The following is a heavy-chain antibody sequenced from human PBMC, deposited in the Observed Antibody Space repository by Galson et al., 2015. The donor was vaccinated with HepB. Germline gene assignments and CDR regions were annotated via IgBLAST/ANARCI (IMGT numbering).Heavy chain of an antibody. V-gene: IGHV3-30*18. J-gene: IGHJ4*02. CDR2: ISNDGSSP. D-gene: IGHD3/OR15-3a*01. CDR1: GFTFMSYD. Sequence: SLRLSCAASGFTFMSYDIHWVRQAPGKGLEWVAVISNDGSSPFYSDSVRGRFNISRDNSKNMVHLQMSSLRPEDTALYYCVKPRKRDLIFFEDWGQGSRVTVSS. CDR3: VKPRKRDLIFFED.